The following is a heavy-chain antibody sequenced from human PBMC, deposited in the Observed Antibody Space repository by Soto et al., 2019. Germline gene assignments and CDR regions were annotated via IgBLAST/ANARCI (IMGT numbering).Heavy chain of an antibody. V-gene: IGHV4-59*01. J-gene: IGHJ5*02. CDR3: ARPLFGRDNWFDP. CDR2: IYYSGST. CDR1: GGSISSYY. D-gene: IGHD3-10*01. Sequence: QVQLQESGPGLVKPSETLSLTCTVSGGSISSYYWSWIRQPPGKGLEWIGYIYYSGSTNYNPSLKSRVTISVDTSKNQFSLKLSSVTAADTAVYYCARPLFGRDNWFDPWGQGTLVTVSS.